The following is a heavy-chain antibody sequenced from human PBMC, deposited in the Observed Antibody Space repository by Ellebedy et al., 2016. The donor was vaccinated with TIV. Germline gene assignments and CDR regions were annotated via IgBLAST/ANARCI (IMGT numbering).Heavy chain of an antibody. CDR2: MNPNSGNT. Sequence: AASVKVSCKASGYTFNSYDVNWVRQATGQGLEWMGWMNPNSGNTGYAQKFRGRVTMTRTTSISTAYMELNSLTSEDTAVYYCARASYDSSGTVNDYWGQGTLVTVSS. J-gene: IGHJ4*02. CDR3: ARASYDSSGTVNDY. CDR1: GYTFNSYD. D-gene: IGHD3-22*01. V-gene: IGHV1-8*01.